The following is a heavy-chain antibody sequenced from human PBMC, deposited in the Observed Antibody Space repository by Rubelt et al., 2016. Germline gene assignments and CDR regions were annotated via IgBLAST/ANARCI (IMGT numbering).Heavy chain of an antibody. V-gene: IGHV1-46*03. D-gene: IGHD3-10*01. CDR1: GYTFTSYY. CDR3: ARDPGPRGNDY. J-gene: IGHJ4*02. CDR2: INHTDGGT. Sequence: QVQLVQSGAEVKKPGASVKVSCQASGYTFTSYYMHWVRQAPGQGLEYMGIINHTDGGTSYVQKFQGRVTMTRDTSTSTVYMELSSLRSEDTAVDYCARDPGPRGNDYWGQGTLVTVSS.